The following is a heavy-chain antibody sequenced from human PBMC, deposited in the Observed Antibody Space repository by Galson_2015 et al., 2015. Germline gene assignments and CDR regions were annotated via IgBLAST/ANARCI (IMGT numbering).Heavy chain of an antibody. CDR2: INPIGGST. V-gene: IGHV1-46*01. J-gene: IGHJ4*02. D-gene: IGHD6-19*01. Sequence: SVKVACKASGYTFTSYYMHWVRQAPGQGLEWMGVINPIGGSTSYAQNFQGKLTMPRDTSTTTVSMDLSSLRSEDTAVYYCARGESSIAVTGATDFDYWGQGTLVTVSS. CDR1: GYTFTSYY. CDR3: ARGESSIAVTGATDFDY.